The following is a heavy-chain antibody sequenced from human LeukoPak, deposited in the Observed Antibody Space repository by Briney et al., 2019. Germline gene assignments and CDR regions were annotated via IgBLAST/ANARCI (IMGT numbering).Heavy chain of an antibody. CDR1: GFTFSDYY. Sequence: PGGSLRLSCAASGFTFSDYYMSWIRQAPGQGQEWVSYISSSSSYTNYADSVKGRITISRDNAKNSLYLQMNSLRAEDTAVYYCARVADGYSGYDSIDYWVQGTLVTVSA. CDR2: ISSSSSYT. D-gene: IGHD5-12*01. V-gene: IGHV3-11*06. CDR3: ARVADGYSGYDSIDY. J-gene: IGHJ4*02.